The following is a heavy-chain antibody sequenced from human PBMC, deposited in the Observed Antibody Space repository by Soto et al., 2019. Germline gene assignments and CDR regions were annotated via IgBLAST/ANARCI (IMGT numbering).Heavy chain of an antibody. CDR3: GRSHGAGSY. Sequence: QVRLVESGGDLVKPGESLRLSCVASGFTFIDYYMNWVRQAPGKGLEWISYISSTGKNIYYSDSVTGRFIVSRDNAKSSPVQQMNSLTADDTAVYYCGRSHGAGSYWGQGTRVTVSS. J-gene: IGHJ4*02. D-gene: IGHD4-17*01. CDR1: GFTFIDYY. V-gene: IGHV3-11*01. CDR2: ISSTGKNI.